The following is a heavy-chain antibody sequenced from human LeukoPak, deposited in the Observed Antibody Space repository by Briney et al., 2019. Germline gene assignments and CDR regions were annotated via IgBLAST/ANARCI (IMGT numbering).Heavy chain of an antibody. CDR3: ASVSDYDSSGYRADY. Sequence: ASVKVSCKASGYTFTGYYMHWVRQAPGQGLGWMGRINPNSGGTNYAQKFQGRVTMTRDTSISTAYMELSRLRSDDTAVYYCASVSDYDSSGYRADYWGQGTLVTVSS. CDR2: INPNSGGT. J-gene: IGHJ4*02. D-gene: IGHD3-22*01. CDR1: GYTFTGYY. V-gene: IGHV1-2*06.